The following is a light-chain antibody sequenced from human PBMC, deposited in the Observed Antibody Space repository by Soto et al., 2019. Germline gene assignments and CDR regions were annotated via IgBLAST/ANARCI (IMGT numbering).Light chain of an antibody. CDR2: DAS. V-gene: IGKV1-33*01. CDR1: QDISNY. CDR3: QQYDNLLLT. Sequence: DIQMTQSPSSLSASVGDRVTITCQASQDISNYLNWYQQKPGKAPKLLIYDASNLETGVPSRFSGSGSGTYFTFTISSLQPEDIATYYSQQYDNLLLTFGGGTKVEIK. J-gene: IGKJ4*01.